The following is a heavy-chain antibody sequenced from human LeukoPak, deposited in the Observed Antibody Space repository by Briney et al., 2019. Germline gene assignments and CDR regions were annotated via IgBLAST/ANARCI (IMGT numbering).Heavy chain of an antibody. J-gene: IGHJ3*02. Sequence: SETLSLTCTVSGGSISSYYWSWIRQPPGKGLEWIGYIYYSGSTNYNPSLKSRVTISVDTSKNQFSLKLSSVTAADTAVYYCATALQKYPKVAFDIWGQGTMATVSS. V-gene: IGHV4-59*01. CDR2: IYYSGST. D-gene: IGHD2-2*01. CDR1: GGSISSYY. CDR3: ATALQKYPKVAFDI.